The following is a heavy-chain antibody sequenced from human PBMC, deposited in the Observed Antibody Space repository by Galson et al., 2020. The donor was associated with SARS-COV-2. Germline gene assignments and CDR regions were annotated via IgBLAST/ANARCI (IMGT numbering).Heavy chain of an antibody. D-gene: IGHD3-10*01. V-gene: IGHV1-8*01. CDR1: GYSFFNND. CDR3: VRARSAPGGAGIGDV. CDR2: MNPRSGNT. J-gene: IGHJ6*02. Sequence: ASVKVSCKCSGYSFFNNDVNWVRQANGQGLEWMGWMNPRSGNTGYAHKFQGRVLMTRQTSISTAFMQLSSLTFDDTAVYYCVRARSAPGGAGIGDVWGQGTTVTVSS.